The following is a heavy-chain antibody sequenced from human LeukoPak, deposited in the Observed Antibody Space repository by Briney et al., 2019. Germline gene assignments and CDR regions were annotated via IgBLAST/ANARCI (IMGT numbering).Heavy chain of an antibody. CDR3: TRYCSGGSCFSARDY. CDR1: GFTFSSYA. J-gene: IGHJ4*02. Sequence: GSLRLSCAASGFTFSSYAMHWVRQAPGKGLEYVSAISSNGGSTYYANSVKGRFTISRDNSKNTLYLQMGSLRAEDMAVYYCTRYCSGGSCFSARDYWGQGTLVTVSS. D-gene: IGHD2-15*01. CDR2: ISSNGGST. V-gene: IGHV3-64*01.